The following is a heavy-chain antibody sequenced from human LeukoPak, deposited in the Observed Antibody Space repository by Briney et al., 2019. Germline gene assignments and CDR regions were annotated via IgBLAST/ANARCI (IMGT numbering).Heavy chain of an antibody. V-gene: IGHV2-70*11. D-gene: IGHD5-18*01. CDR1: GFSLTTSGMC. Sequence: SGPTLVNPTQTLTLTCTSSGFSLTTSGMCVSWIRQPPGKALEWLARIDWDDAKYFTTSLQTRLTISKDTSKNQVVLTVTNIDPVDTATYYCARIRRNTAMAFDYWGQGTLVTVSS. CDR2: IDWDDAK. J-gene: IGHJ4*02. CDR3: ARIRRNTAMAFDY.